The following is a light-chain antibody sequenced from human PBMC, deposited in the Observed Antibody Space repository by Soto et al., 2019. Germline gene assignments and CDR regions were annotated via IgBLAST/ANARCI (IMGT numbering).Light chain of an antibody. V-gene: IGKV3-15*01. CDR1: QSVSSN. Sequence: EIVMTQSPATLSASPGERATLSCRASQSVSSNLAWYQQKPGQAPRLLIYDASTRATGIPARFSGSGSGTEFTLTISSLQSEDFAVYYCQQYNNWPRTFGQGTKVDIK. CDR3: QQYNNWPRT. CDR2: DAS. J-gene: IGKJ1*01.